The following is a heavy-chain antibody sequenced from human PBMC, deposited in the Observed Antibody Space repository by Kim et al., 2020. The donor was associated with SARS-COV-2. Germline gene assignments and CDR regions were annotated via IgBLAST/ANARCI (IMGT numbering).Heavy chain of an antibody. Sequence: ASVKVSCKSSGYTFTDYFMHWVRQAPGHGLEWMGWINPKTGDTNSAQNFQARLTMTRDTSINTAYMELITLTHDDTAIYYCAMGASTGSDYWGQGALVTVSS. V-gene: IGHV1-2*02. CDR3: AMGASTGSDY. J-gene: IGHJ4*02. CDR1: GYTFTDYF. CDR2: INPKTGDT. D-gene: IGHD4-17*01.